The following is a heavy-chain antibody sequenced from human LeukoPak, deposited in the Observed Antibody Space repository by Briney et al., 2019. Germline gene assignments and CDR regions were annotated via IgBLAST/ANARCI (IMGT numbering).Heavy chain of an antibody. CDR1: GGSISSGSYY. D-gene: IGHD6-19*01. CDR3: ARSPDSSGLEAFDI. Sequence: SETLSLTCTVSGGSISSGSYYWSGIQQPAGKGLEGIGRIYTSGSTNYNPSLKSRVTISVDTSKNQFSLKLSSVTAADTAVYYCARSPDSSGLEAFDIWGQGTMVTVSS. J-gene: IGHJ3*02. V-gene: IGHV4-61*02. CDR2: IYTSGST.